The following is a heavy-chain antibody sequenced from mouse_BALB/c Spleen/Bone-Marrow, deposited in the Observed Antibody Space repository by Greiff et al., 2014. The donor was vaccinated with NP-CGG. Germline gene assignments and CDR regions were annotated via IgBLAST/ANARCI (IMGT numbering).Heavy chain of an antibody. CDR1: GFSSTTYG. CDR3: ARINYGSRRYWYFDV. Sequence: VHLVESGPGLVQPSQSLSITCTVSGFSSTTYGVHWVRQSPGKGLEWLGVIWSGGSTDYNAAFISRLSISKDNSKSQVFFKMNSLQANDTAIYYCARINYGSRRYWYFDVWGAGTTVTVSS. J-gene: IGHJ1*01. V-gene: IGHV2-2*02. CDR2: IWSGGST. D-gene: IGHD1-1*01.